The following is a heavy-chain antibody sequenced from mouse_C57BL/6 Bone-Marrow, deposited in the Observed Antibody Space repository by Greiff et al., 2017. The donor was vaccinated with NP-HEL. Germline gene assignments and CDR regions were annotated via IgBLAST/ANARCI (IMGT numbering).Heavy chain of an antibody. Sequence: VQLQQSGPELVKPGASVKISCKASGYTFTDYYMNWVKQSHGKSLEWIGDINPNNGGTSYNQKFKGKATLTVDKSSSTAYMELRSLTSEDSAVYYCARRGYYYGKGYWYFDVWGTGTTVTVSS. CDR1: GYTFTDYY. CDR2: INPNNGGT. D-gene: IGHD1-1*01. J-gene: IGHJ1*03. CDR3: ARRGYYYGKGYWYFDV. V-gene: IGHV1-26*01.